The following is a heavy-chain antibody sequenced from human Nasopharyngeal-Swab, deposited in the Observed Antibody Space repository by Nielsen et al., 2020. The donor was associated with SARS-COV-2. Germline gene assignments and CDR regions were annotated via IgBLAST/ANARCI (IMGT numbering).Heavy chain of an antibody. J-gene: IGHJ4*02. CDR3: ARGEVPTFADY. CDR2: INAYNGNA. D-gene: IGHD2-2*01. V-gene: IGHV1-18*01. Sequence: WVRQAPGQGLQWMGWINAYNGNANCAQKVQGRVTLTTDTSTSTAYMELRSLRSDDTAVYYCARGEVPTFADYWGQGTLVTVSS.